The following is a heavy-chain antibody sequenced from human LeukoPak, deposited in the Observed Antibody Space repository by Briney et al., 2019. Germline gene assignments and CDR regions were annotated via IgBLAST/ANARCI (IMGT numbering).Heavy chain of an antibody. D-gene: IGHD3-9*01. V-gene: IGHV3-15*01. Sequence: GGSLRLSCAASGFTFSNAWMTWVRQAPRKGLEWVGRIKSKTDGGTTDYAAPVKGRFTISRDDSKNTLFLQMNSLKTEDTAVYYCTTRLLRYFDWLLSYDYWGQGTLVTVSS. CDR3: TTRLLRYFDWLLSYDY. CDR1: GFTFSNAW. CDR2: IKSKTDGGTT. J-gene: IGHJ4*02.